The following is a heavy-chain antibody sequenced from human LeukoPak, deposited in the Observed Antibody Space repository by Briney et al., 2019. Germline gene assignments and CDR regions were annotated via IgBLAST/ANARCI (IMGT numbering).Heavy chain of an antibody. D-gene: IGHD5-18*01. CDR2: ISSSSSYI. CDR3: ARDRGDSYGSTTYYFDY. J-gene: IGHJ4*02. V-gene: IGHV3-21*01. CDR1: GSTFSSYS. Sequence: PGGSLRFSCAASGSTFSSYSMNWVRQAPGKGLEWVSSISSSSSYIYYADSVKGRFTISRDNAKNSLYLQMNSLRAEDTAVYYCARDRGDSYGSTTYYFDYWGQGTLVTVSS.